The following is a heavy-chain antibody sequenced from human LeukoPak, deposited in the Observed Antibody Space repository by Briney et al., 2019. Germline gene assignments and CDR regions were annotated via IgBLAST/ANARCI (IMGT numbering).Heavy chain of an antibody. J-gene: IGHJ4*02. V-gene: IGHV4-30-4*01. Sequence: SETLSLTCTVSNDSISSGDYYWNWIRQPPGKGLEWIGYIFHRGGTSYNPSLKSRILFSVDTSQNQSSLKLNSVTAADTAVYYCVREILYCSGGSCYRGPFDNWGQGTLVTVSA. CDR2: IFHRGGT. D-gene: IGHD2-15*01. CDR3: VREILYCSGGSCYRGPFDN. CDR1: NDSISSGDYY.